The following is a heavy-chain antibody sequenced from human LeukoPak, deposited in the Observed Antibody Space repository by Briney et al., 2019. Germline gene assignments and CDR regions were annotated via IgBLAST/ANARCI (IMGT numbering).Heavy chain of an antibody. CDR1: GFTFSSYA. V-gene: IGHV3-23*01. D-gene: IGHD3-3*01. CDR3: AKFGVVIIARGLIDY. CDR2: ISGSGGST. Sequence: GGSLRLSCAVSGFTFSSYAMSWVRQAPGKGLEWVSAISGSGGSTYYADSVKGRFTISRDNSKNTLYLQMNSLRAEDTAVYYCAKFGVVIIARGLIDYWGQGTLVTVSS. J-gene: IGHJ4*02.